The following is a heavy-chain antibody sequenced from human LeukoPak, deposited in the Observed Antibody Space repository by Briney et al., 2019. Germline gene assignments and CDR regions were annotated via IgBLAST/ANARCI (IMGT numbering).Heavy chain of an antibody. V-gene: IGHV4-31*03. CDR2: IYYSGSA. Sequence: SETLSLTCTVSGGSISSGGYYWSWIRQHRGKGLEWIGYIYYSGSAYYNPSLKSRVTISVDTSKNQFSLKLSSVTAADTAVYYCARDSGYDSSGYYPLKYWGQGTLVTVSS. CDR3: ARDSGYDSSGYYPLKY. CDR1: GGSISSGGYY. D-gene: IGHD3-22*01. J-gene: IGHJ4*02.